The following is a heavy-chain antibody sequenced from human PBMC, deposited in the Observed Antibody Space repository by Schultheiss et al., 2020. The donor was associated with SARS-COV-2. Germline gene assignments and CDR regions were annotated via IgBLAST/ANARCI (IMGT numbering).Heavy chain of an antibody. CDR3: ARTPGSTSVGWLDP. CDR1: GGSFSGYY. CDR2: IDWDDDK. V-gene: IGHV2-70*01. Sequence: QTLSLTCAVYGGSFSGYYWSWIRQPPGKALEWLALIDWDDDKYYSTSLKTRLTISKDTSKNQVVLTMTNMDPVDTATYYCARTPGSTSVGWLDPWGQGTLVTVSS. D-gene: IGHD3-10*01. J-gene: IGHJ5*02.